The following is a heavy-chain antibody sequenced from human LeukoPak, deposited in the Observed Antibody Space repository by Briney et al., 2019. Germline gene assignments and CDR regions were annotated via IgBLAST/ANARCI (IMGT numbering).Heavy chain of an antibody. V-gene: IGHV3-11*01. Sequence: GGSLRLSCAASGFTFSDYYMSWIRQAPGKGLEWVSYISSSGSTIYYADSVKGRLTISRDNAKNSLYLQMNSLRAEDTAVYYCARWVSSGSVDPWGQGTLVTVSS. D-gene: IGHD6-19*01. J-gene: IGHJ5*02. CDR3: ARWVSSGSVDP. CDR1: GFTFSDYY. CDR2: ISSSGSTI.